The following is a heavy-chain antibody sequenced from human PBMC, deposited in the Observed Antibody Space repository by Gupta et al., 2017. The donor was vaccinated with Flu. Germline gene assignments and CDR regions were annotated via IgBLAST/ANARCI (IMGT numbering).Heavy chain of an antibody. CDR2: IDYSGRT. CDR3: ARDRDGMKAFDI. Sequence: GAYYWSWIRQDPGKGLEWIVYIDYSGRTHYNPYLKSRVTISVDMSKNQFSLKMHSVTAADTAVYYCARDRDGMKAFDIWGRGTLVTVSS. J-gene: IGHJ3*02. CDR1: GAYY. V-gene: IGHV4-31*02.